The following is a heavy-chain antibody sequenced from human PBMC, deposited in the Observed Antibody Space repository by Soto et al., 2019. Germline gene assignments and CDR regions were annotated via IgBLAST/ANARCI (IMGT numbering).Heavy chain of an antibody. CDR3: ARFFGNAFDV. J-gene: IGHJ3*01. V-gene: IGHV4-39*02. D-gene: IGHD3-3*01. Sequence: QLQLQESGPGLVKPSETLSLTCSVSGGSISTDSYNWDWIRQSPGKGLEWIGTIYYDGTPSYNPSLKSQVTISVDTSRNHCALKVKSLTAADTAMYYCARFFGNAFDVWGQGTMVNVSS. CDR2: IYYDGTP. CDR1: GGSISTDSYN.